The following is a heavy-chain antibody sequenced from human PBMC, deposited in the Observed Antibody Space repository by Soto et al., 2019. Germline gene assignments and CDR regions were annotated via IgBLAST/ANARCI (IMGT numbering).Heavy chain of an antibody. D-gene: IGHD5-12*01. Sequence: QVQLVQSGAEVKKPGASVKVSCKASGYTFTSYAMHWVRQAPGQRLEWMGWINAGNGNTKYSQKFQGRVTITRDTSASTAYMELSSLRSEDTAVYYCARGGRKDIVATIGAYWGQGTLVTVSS. J-gene: IGHJ4*02. CDR2: INAGNGNT. CDR1: GYTFTSYA. CDR3: ARGGRKDIVATIGAY. V-gene: IGHV1-3*01.